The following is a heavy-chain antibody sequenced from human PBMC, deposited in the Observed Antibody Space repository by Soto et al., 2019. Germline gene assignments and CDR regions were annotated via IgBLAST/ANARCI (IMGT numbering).Heavy chain of an antibody. V-gene: IGHV1-18*04. CDR2: ISAYNGNT. Sequence: QGQLVQSGAEVKKPGASVKVSCKASGYTFTSYGISWVRQAPGQGLEWMGWISAYNGNTNYAQKLQGRVTMTTDTSTSTAYMELRSLRSDDTAVYYCSRDPNYYFWSGYLYSNHGMDVWGQGTTVTVSS. D-gene: IGHD3-3*01. J-gene: IGHJ6*02. CDR1: GYTFTSYG. CDR3: SRDPNYYFWSGYLYSNHGMDV.